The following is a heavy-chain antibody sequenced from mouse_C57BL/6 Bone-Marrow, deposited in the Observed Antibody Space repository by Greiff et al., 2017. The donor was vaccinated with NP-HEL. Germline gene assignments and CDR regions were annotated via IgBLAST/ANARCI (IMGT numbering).Heavy chain of an antibody. CDR2: IYPGDGDT. Sequence: QVQLQQSGPELVKPGASVKISCKASGYAFSSSWMNWVKQRPGKGLGWIGRIYPGDGDTNYNGKFKGKATLTADKSSSTAYMQLSSLTSEDSAVYFCAREDSGYVDYWGQGTSVTVSS. CDR1: GYAFSSSW. J-gene: IGHJ4*01. D-gene: IGHD3-2*02. V-gene: IGHV1-82*01. CDR3: AREDSGYVDY.